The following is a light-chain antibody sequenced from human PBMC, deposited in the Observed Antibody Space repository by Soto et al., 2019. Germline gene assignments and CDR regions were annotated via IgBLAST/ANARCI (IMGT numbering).Light chain of an antibody. V-gene: IGKV3-20*01. CDR3: QQYGSSPPIT. J-gene: IGKJ5*01. Sequence: EIVLTQSPGTQSLSPGERATLSCRASQSVSNSYLAWYQQKPGQAPRLLIYGAATRATGIPDRFSGSGSGTDFILTISRLEPEDFAVYYCQQYGSSPPITFGQGTRLEIK. CDR2: GAA. CDR1: QSVSNSY.